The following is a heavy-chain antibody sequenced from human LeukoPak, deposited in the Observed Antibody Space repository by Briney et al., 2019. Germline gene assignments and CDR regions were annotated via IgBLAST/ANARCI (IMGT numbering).Heavy chain of an antibody. V-gene: IGHV3-11*01. CDR2: ISSSGSTI. CDR3: AKDLNNYYYYYYMDV. CDR1: GFTFSDYY. Sequence: PGGSLRLSCAASGFTFSDYYMSWIRQAPGKGLEWVSYISSSGSTIYYADSVKGRFTISRDNAKNSLYLQMNSLRAEDMALYYCAKDLNNYYYYYYMDVWGKGTTVTVSS. J-gene: IGHJ6*03.